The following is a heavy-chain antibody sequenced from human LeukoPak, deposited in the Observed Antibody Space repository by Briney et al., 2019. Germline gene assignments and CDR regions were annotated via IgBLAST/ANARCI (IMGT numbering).Heavy chain of an antibody. CDR2: VSYDGSKK. D-gene: IGHD1-1*01. V-gene: IGHV3-30*04. Sequence: GGSLRLSCAASGFTFSSFAMGWVRQAPGKGLEWVAVVSYDGSKKYYADSVKGRFTISRDNSKNTLYLQMNSLRAEDTAVYYCARVQLGFDPWGQGTLVTVSS. J-gene: IGHJ5*02. CDR1: GFTFSSFA. CDR3: ARVQLGFDP.